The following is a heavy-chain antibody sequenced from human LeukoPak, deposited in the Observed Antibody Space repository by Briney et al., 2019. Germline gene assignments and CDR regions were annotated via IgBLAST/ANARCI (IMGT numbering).Heavy chain of an antibody. V-gene: IGHV3-33*01. J-gene: IGHJ2*01. CDR3: ARALESRYFDL. CDR2: IWYDGCDS. Sequence: GGSLRLSCAAPGFTFSTYVMHWVRQAPGKGLEWVAAIWYDGCDSYYAGSVRGRFTISRDSSKTTLYLQMNSLRTEDTALYYCARALESRYFDLWGRGTLVTVSS. D-gene: IGHD1-1*01. CDR1: GFTFSTYV.